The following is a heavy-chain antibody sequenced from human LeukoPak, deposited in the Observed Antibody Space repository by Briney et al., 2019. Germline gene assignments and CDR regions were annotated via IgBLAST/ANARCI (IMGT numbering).Heavy chain of an antibody. CDR1: GFTFISSW. CDR2: ISPGGSVT. V-gene: IGHV3-74*01. D-gene: IGHD2/OR15-2a*01. CDR3: ARGVNHNTDY. J-gene: IGHJ4*02. Sequence: GGSLRLSCAASGFTFISSWMHWVRQAPGKGLVWVSLISPGGSVTTYAVSAKGRFTISRDNAKNTLYLQLNRLPVENTVVYYCARGVNHNTDYWGQGALVTVSS.